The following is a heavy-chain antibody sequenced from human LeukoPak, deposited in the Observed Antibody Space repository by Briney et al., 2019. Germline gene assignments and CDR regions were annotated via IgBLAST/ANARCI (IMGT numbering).Heavy chain of an antibody. CDR2: ISGSGGST. CDR1: GFTFSSYA. Sequence: GGSLRLSCAASGFTFSSYAMSWLRQAPGKGLEWGSAISGSGGSTYYADSVKGRFTISRDNSKNTLYLQMNSLRAEDTAVYYCASPFGYSSSWYDDYWGQGTLVTVSS. D-gene: IGHD6-13*01. CDR3: ASPFGYSSSWYDDY. V-gene: IGHV3-23*01. J-gene: IGHJ4*02.